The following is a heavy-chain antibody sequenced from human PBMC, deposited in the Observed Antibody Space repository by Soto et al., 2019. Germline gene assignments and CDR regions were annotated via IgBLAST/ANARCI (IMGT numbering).Heavy chain of an antibody. V-gene: IGHV1-46*01. CDR2: INPSGGST. CDR1: GYTFTSYY. J-gene: IGHJ6*02. Sequence: GASVKVSCKASGYTFTSYYMHWVRQAPGQGLEWMGIINPSGGSTSYAQKFQGRVTMTRDTSTSTVYMELSSLRSEDTAVYYCARDDVLRYFDWLLYHYYYYGMDVWGQGTTVTVSS. D-gene: IGHD3-9*01. CDR3: ARDDVLRYFDWLLYHYYYYGMDV.